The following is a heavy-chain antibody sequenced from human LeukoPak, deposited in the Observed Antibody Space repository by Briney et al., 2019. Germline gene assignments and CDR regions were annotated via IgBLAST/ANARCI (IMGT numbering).Heavy chain of an antibody. CDR1: GFTFSSYG. J-gene: IGHJ4*02. CDR3: AKDGDIVVVPAAYYLDY. CDR2: ISYDGSNK. D-gene: IGHD2-2*01. V-gene: IGHV3-30*18. Sequence: PGRSLRLSCAASGFTFSSYGMHWVRQAPGKGLEWVAVISYDGSNKYYADSVKGRFTISRDNSKNTLYLQMNSLRAEDTAVYYCAKDGDIVVVPAAYYLDYWGQGTLVTVSS.